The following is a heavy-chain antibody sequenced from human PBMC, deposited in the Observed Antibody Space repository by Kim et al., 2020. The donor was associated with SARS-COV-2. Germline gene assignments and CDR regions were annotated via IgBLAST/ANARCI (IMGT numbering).Heavy chain of an antibody. V-gene: IGHV1-46*01. Sequence: IYAPKFQGRVTMTRDTSTSTVYMDLSSLTSEDTAVYYCATERSGGHFDYWGQGALVTVSS. J-gene: IGHJ4*02. D-gene: IGHD2-15*01. CDR3: ATERSGGHFDY.